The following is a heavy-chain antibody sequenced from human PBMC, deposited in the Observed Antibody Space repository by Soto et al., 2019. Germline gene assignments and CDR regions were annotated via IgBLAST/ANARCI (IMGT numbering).Heavy chain of an antibody. J-gene: IGHJ4*02. CDR1: GGSISSGDDY. CDR3: ARVRTTTVAYFDY. CDR2: IYYSGST. Sequence: LCGGSISSGDDYWSWIRQPPGKGLEWIRYIYYSGSTYYNPSLKSRVTISVDTSKNQFSLKLSSVTAADTAVYYCARVRTTTVAYFDYWGQGTLVTVSS. D-gene: IGHD4-17*01. V-gene: IGHV4-30-4*01.